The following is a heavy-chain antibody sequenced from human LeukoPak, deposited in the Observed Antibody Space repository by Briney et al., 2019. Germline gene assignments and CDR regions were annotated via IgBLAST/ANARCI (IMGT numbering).Heavy chain of an antibody. V-gene: IGHV4-34*01. CDR1: GGSFSGYY. CDR2: INHSGST. D-gene: IGHD4-11*01. Sequence: AETLSLTCAVYGGSFSGYYWSWIRPPPGKGLEWMGEINHSGSTNYNPSLKSRVTISVDTSKNQFSLKLSSVTAADTAVYYCAGAPTVLPPPSYWGQGTLVTVPS. CDR3: AGAPTVLPPPSY. J-gene: IGHJ4*02.